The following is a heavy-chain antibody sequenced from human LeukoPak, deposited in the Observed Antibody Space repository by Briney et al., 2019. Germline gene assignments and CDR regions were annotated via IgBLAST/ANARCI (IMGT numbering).Heavy chain of an antibody. CDR2: INHSGST. Sequence: SETLSLTCAVYGGSFSGYYWSWIRQPPGKGLECIGEINHSGSTNYNPSLKSRVTISVDTSKSQFSLKLSSVTAADTAVYYCARGNYDSSGYRRGSDYWGQGTLVTVSS. CDR3: ARGNYDSSGYRRGSDY. V-gene: IGHV4-34*01. D-gene: IGHD3-22*01. CDR1: GGSFSGYY. J-gene: IGHJ4*02.